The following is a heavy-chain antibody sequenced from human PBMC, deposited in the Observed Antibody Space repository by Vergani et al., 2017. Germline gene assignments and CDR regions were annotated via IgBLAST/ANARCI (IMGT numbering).Heavy chain of an antibody. CDR2: IYPGDSEV. J-gene: IGHJ3*01. V-gene: IGHV5-51*01. Sequence: EKQLVQSGSETKKPGESLKISCQAFGYIFSNFWIGWVRQRPGTGLEWMGIIYPGDSEVKSSPTFRGQVIFSVDTSVNTAYLQWRSLQASDTATYFCAGGGHGSENGGALQLWGQGTNITVSS. CDR3: AGGGHGSENGGALQL. D-gene: IGHD3-10*01. CDR1: GYIFSNFW.